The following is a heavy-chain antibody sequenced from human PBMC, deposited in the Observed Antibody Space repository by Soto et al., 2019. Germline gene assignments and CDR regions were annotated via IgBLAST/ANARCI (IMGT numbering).Heavy chain of an antibody. Sequence: LRLSCSASGFTFSSYAMHWVRQAPGKGLEYVSAISSNGGSTYYADSVKGRFTISRDNSKNTLYLQMSSLRAEDTAVYYCVKDPFLYYGAGPFGYWGQGTLVTVSS. D-gene: IGHD3-10*01. J-gene: IGHJ4*02. CDR1: GFTFSSYA. V-gene: IGHV3-64D*06. CDR2: ISSNGGST. CDR3: VKDPFLYYGAGPFGY.